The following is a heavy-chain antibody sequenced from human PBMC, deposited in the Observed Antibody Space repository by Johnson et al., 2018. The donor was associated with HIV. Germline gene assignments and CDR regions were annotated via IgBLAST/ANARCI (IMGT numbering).Heavy chain of an antibody. CDR3: ARAAEYCTNGVCYYAFDI. Sequence: QLVESGGGVVRPGGSLRLSCVASGFPFNDYGMNWVRQVPGKGLEWVSGINWNGGSTDYADSVKGRFTISRDKAKNSLYLQMNSLRAENSALFYCARAAEYCTNGVCYYAFDIWGQGTMVTVSS. D-gene: IGHD2-8*01. CDR1: GFPFNDYG. V-gene: IGHV3-20*04. CDR2: INWNGGST. J-gene: IGHJ3*02.